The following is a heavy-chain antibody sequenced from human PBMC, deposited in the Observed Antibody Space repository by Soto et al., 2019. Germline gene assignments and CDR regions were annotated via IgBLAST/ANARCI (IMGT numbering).Heavy chain of an antibody. CDR3: ARMETLGSLNWFDP. CDR1: GSRFTNND. V-gene: IGHV1-8*01. J-gene: IGHJ5*02. CDR2: MNPGSGDT. Sequence: ASVEDFLKAPGSRFTNNDFSSERQATGQGLEWMGWMNPGSGDTGYAQKFQGRVTMTRDISIATAYMELSSLRSDDTAMYYCARMETLGSLNWFDPWGQGTMVTVSS. D-gene: IGHD3-10*01.